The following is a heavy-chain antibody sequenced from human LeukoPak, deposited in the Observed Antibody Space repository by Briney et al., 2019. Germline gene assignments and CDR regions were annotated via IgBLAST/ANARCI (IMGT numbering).Heavy chain of an antibody. CDR2: IYYSGST. CDR3: AIPGGGYSSSWPPGY. D-gene: IGHD6-13*01. Sequence: SETLSLTCTVSGGSISSYYWSWIRQPPGKGLEWIRYIYYSGSTNYNPSLKSRVTISVDTSKNQFSLKLSSVTAADTAVYYCAIPGGGYSSSWPPGYWGQGTLVTVSS. CDR1: GGSISSYY. J-gene: IGHJ4*02. V-gene: IGHV4-59*01.